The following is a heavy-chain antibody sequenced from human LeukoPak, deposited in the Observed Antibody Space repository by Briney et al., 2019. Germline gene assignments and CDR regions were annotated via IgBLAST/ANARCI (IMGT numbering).Heavy chain of an antibody. CDR2: ISWNSGSI. J-gene: IGHJ6*02. D-gene: IGHD3-10*01. CDR1: GFSFDDYA. CDR3: TKDMNYYGSESHYGMDV. Sequence: QSGGSLRLSCAASGFSFDDYAMHWVRQVPGKGLEWVSGISWNSGSIDYADSVKGRFTISRDNAKNSLFLQMNSLRPEDTALYYCTKDMNYYGSESHYGMDVWGQGTTVTVS. V-gene: IGHV3-9*01.